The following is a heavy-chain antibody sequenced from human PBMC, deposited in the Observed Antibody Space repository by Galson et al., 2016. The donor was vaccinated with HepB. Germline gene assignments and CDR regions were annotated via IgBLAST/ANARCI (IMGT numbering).Heavy chain of an antibody. CDR2: IYWDDDK. D-gene: IGHD4-17*01. CDR1: GFSLSTSGVA. Sequence: PALVQPTQTLTLTCTFSGFSLSTSGVAVGWIRQPPGKALEWRALIYWDDDKRYSPSLKTRLTLTKDTSKNQVVLTMTNMDPVDTATYYCAHTTVSKGFDYWGQGALVTVSS. CDR3: AHTTVSKGFDY. J-gene: IGHJ4*02. V-gene: IGHV2-5*02.